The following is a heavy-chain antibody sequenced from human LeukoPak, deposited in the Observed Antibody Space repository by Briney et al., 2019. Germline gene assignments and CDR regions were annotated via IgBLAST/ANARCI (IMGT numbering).Heavy chain of an antibody. Sequence: SETLSLTCAVYGGSFSGYYWSWIRQPPGKGLEWIGEINHSGSTNYNPSLKSRVTISVDTSKNQFSLKLSSVTTADTAVYYCARVSGSSGYYQYYYYYYYMDVWGKGTTVTVSS. CDR2: INHSGST. CDR3: ARVSGSSGYYQYYYYYYYMDV. CDR1: GGSFSGYY. V-gene: IGHV4-34*01. D-gene: IGHD3-22*01. J-gene: IGHJ6*03.